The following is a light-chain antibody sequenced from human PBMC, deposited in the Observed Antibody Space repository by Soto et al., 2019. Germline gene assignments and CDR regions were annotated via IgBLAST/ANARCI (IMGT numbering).Light chain of an antibody. V-gene: IGLV1-40*01. CDR1: RSNIGAGYD. CDR2: GNN. Sequence: QSVLTQPPSVSGAPGQRVTISCTGRRSNIGAGYDVHWYQQLPGTAPKLLIYGNNNRPSGVPDRFSGSKSGTSGSLAITGLQAEDEADYYCQSYDGSLSGWVFGGGTKVTVL. J-gene: IGLJ3*02. CDR3: QSYDGSLSGWV.